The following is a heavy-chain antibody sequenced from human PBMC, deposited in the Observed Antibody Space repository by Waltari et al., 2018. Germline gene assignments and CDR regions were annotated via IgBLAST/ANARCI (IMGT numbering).Heavy chain of an antibody. Sequence: QVQLQQWGAGLLKPSETLSLTCAVYGGSFSGYYWSWIRQPPGKGLEWIGEINHSGSTNYNPRLKSRVTISVDTSKNQFSLKLSSVTAADTAVYYCARGRIVVVTARGAFQHWGQGTLVTVSS. CDR3: ARGRIVVVTARGAFQH. V-gene: IGHV4-34*01. J-gene: IGHJ1*01. D-gene: IGHD2-21*02. CDR2: INHSGST. CDR1: GGSFSGYY.